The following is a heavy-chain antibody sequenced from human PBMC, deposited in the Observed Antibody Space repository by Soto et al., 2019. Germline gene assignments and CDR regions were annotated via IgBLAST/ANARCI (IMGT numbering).Heavy chain of an antibody. CDR1: ANTFTDYY. CDR3: AAVPLWFGELGWFDP. V-gene: IGHV1-2*02. Sequence: ASVKVSCKASANTFTDYYIHWIRQAPGQGLEWMGWVNPKSGVATYAQNFRGRVTMPRDTSISTAYMDLSRATSDDTAVYYCAAVPLWFGELGWFDPWGQGTLVTVSS. CDR2: VNPKSGVA. D-gene: IGHD3-10*01. J-gene: IGHJ5*02.